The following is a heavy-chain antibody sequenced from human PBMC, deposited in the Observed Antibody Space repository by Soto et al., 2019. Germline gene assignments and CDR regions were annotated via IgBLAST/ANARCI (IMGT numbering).Heavy chain of an antibody. CDR3: ARGGDRFDGMDV. J-gene: IGHJ6*02. V-gene: IGHV3-13*01. CDR2: ISTAGDT. CDR1: GFGFNGYD. Sequence: EVQLVESGGGLVQPGGSLRLSCAASGFGFNGYDMHWVRQAPGKNLEWVAAISTAGDTYYLGSVKGRFTISREDAKNSLSLQMNGLRVGDTAVYYCARGGDRFDGMDVWGQGTTVTVSS. D-gene: IGHD3-16*01.